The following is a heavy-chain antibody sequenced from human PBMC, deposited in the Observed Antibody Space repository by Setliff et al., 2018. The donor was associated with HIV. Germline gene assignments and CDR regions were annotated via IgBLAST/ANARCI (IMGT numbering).Heavy chain of an antibody. CDR2: INAGNGNT. CDR1: GYTFTSYY. D-gene: IGHD3-10*01. CDR3: ATDPTSRAYGSGSFGWLDP. Sequence: ASVKVSCKASGYTFTSYYMHWVRQAPGQRLEWMGWINAGNGNTKYSQKFQGRVAITRDTSAKIAYMELSSLTSEDTAVYYCATDPTSRAYGSGSFGWLDPWGQGTLVTVSS. V-gene: IGHV1-3*01. J-gene: IGHJ5*02.